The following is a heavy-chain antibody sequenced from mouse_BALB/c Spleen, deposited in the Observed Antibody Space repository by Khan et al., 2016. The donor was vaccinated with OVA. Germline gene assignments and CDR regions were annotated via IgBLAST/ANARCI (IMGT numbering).Heavy chain of an antibody. CDR1: GYTFTKYW. Sequence: QVRLQQSGAELAKPGASVKMSCKASGYTFTKYWMHWVKQRPGQGLEWIGYINPSTGYTEYNQKFKDKATLTADKSSSTAYMQLSSLTSEDSAVYYCVNHGSSSAWFTYWGQVTLVTVAA. J-gene: IGHJ3*01. CDR2: INPSTGYT. D-gene: IGHD1-1*01. CDR3: VNHGSSSAWFTY. V-gene: IGHV1-7*01.